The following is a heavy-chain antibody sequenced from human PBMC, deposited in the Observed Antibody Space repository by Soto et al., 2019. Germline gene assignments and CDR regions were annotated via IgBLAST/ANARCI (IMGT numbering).Heavy chain of an antibody. V-gene: IGHV1-58*01. CDR2: IVVGSGNT. J-gene: IGHJ6*02. Sequence: SVKVSFKASGFTFTSSAVQWVRQARGQRLEWIGWIVVGSGNTNYAQKFQERVTITRDMSTSTAYMELSSLRSEDTAVYYCAADSKNYDILTGYRPYYYYYGMDVWGQGPTVTVS. CDR3: AADSKNYDILTGYRPYYYYYGMDV. D-gene: IGHD3-9*01. CDR1: GFTFTSSA.